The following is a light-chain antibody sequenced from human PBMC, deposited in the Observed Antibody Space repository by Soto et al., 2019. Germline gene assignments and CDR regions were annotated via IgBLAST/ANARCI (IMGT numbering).Light chain of an antibody. V-gene: IGKV1-5*01. J-gene: IGKJ3*01. CDR1: QSISSW. CDR2: DAS. Sequence: DIQMTQSPSTLSASLGDRDTITCRASQSISSWLAWYQQKPGKAPKLLISDASSLGRGVPSRFSGSGSGTEFTLTISSLQPNDFAPYYGQQYNSYPFTFGPGTKVDI. CDR3: QQYNSYPFT.